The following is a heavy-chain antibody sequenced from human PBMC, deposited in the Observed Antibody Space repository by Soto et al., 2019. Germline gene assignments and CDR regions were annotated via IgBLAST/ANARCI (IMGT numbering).Heavy chain of an antibody. CDR1: GLIFSNYK. Sequence: GGSLRLSCAASGLIFSNYKMHRVRQAPGKGLVWVSRINTDGSITDYADSVKGRFTVSRDNAKNTMYLQMNSLTADDTAVYYCARDTICLHYWGQGTLVTVSS. J-gene: IGHJ4*02. V-gene: IGHV3-74*01. CDR3: ARDTICLHY. D-gene: IGHD2-2*01. CDR2: INTDGSIT.